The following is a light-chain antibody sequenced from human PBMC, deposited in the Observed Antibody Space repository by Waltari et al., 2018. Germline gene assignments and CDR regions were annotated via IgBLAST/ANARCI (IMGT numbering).Light chain of an antibody. V-gene: IGLV2-14*03. CDR1: SSDVGGSNS. CDR2: GVS. Sequence: QSALTQPASVSGSPGQSITISCTGTSSDVGGSNSVPWYQQHPGKVPKLMIYGVSNRPSGVSNRFSGSKSGNTASLTISGLQAEDEADYYCSSYTSSSTRVFGGGTKLTVL. J-gene: IGLJ3*02. CDR3: SSYTSSSTRV.